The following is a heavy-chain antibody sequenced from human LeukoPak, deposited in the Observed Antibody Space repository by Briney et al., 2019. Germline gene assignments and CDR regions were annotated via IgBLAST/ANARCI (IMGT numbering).Heavy chain of an antibody. CDR2: IYTSGST. Sequence: SETLSLTCTVSGGSISSYYWSWIRQPPGKGPEWIGYIYTSGSTNYNPSLKSRVTISVDTSKNQFSLKLSSVTAADTAVYYCARHGFGWTGWFDPWGQGTLVTVSS. D-gene: IGHD5-18*01. CDR1: GGSISSYY. CDR3: ARHGFGWTGWFDP. V-gene: IGHV4-4*09. J-gene: IGHJ5*02.